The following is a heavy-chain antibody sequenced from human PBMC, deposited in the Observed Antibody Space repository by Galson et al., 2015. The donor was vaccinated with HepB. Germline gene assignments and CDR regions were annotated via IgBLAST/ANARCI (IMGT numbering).Heavy chain of an antibody. CDR1: GFSFSNYW. V-gene: IGHV3-7*03. Sequence: SLRLSCAASGFSFSNYWMTWVRQAPGKGLEWVANIKADANEKYYVGTVKGRFTISRDNNKNSLILQMNSLRAEDTAVYYCARDCHRFCGGDPGAFDVWGQGTMVTVSS. J-gene: IGHJ3*01. CDR2: IKADANEK. CDR3: ARDCHRFCGGDPGAFDV. D-gene: IGHD2-21*02.